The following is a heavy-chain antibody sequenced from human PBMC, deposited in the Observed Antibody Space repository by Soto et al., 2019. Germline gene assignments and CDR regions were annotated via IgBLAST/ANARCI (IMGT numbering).Heavy chain of an antibody. CDR1: GGSIGTSNW. D-gene: IGHD3-9*01. V-gene: IGHV4-4*02. J-gene: IGHJ4*02. CDR3: ARSRYFDWLPLDS. CDR2: VYHSGDT. Sequence: QVQLQESGPGLVKPSGTLSLTCAVSGGSIGTSNWWAWVRQSPGKGLEWLGEVYHSGDTNYNPSLKSRVTVSVDYPKNQFSLKRTSVTAADTAVYFCARSRYFDWLPLDSWGQGTLVTVSS.